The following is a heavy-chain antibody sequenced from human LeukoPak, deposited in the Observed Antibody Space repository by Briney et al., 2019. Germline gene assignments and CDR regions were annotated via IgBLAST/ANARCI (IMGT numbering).Heavy chain of an antibody. J-gene: IGHJ4*02. V-gene: IGHV1-24*01. Sequence: ASVKVSCKVSGHSLTDLSIHWVRQAPGKGLEWMGGFDIEDAETIYGQEFEGRVIITEDTATETAYMELSSLKYEDTAVYYCVAEVIEVTMGDYWGQGTLVTVSS. D-gene: IGHD4-11*01. CDR2: FDIEDAET. CDR3: VAEVIEVTMGDY. CDR1: GHSLTDLS.